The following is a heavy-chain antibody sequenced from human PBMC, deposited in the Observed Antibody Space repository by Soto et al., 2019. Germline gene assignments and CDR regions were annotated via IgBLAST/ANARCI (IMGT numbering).Heavy chain of an antibody. V-gene: IGHV4-4*07. CDR3: ARGEPRPPTSLYYYYGMDV. CDR2: IYTSGST. D-gene: IGHD1-26*01. CDR1: GGSISSYY. Sequence: SETLSLTCTVSGGSISSYYWSWIRQPAGKGLEWIGRIYTSGSTNYNPSLKSRVTMSVDTYKNQFSLKLSSVTAADTAVYYCARGEPRPPTSLYYYYGMDVWGQGTTVTVSS. J-gene: IGHJ6*02.